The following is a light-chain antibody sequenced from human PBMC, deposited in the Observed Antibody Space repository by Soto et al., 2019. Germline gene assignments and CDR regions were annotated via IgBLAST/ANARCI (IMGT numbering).Light chain of an antibody. Sequence: ENVLTQSPGTLSLSPGERATLSCRASQSVTNSFFAWYQQKPGQSPRLLFYGISSRATGIPDRFSGSGSGTDFTLTISGLEPEDFVVYFCQQYSTLPHTFGQGTKLEVK. CDR3: QQYSTLPHT. V-gene: IGKV3-20*01. CDR1: QSVTNSF. J-gene: IGKJ2*01. CDR2: GIS.